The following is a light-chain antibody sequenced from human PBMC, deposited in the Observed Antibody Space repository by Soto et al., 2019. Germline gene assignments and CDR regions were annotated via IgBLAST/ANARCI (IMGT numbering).Light chain of an antibody. V-gene: IGKV3-15*01. CDR1: QSVSSY. CDR3: QQYHKWPPFT. J-gene: IGKJ4*01. CDR2: DAS. Sequence: EIVLTQSPATLSLSPGERATLSCMASQSVSSYLAWYQQKPGQAPRLLIYDASTRATGIPARFSGSGSGTEFTLTISSLQSEDFAVYYCQQYHKWPPFTFGGGTKV.